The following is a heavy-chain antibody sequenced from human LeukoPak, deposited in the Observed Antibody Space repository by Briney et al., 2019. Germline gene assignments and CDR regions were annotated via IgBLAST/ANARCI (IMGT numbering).Heavy chain of an antibody. D-gene: IGHD4/OR15-4a*01. CDR3: ARVSADDYDYYYYYMDV. Sequence: GASVKASCKASGYTFTSYGISWVRQAPGQGLEWMGWISAYNGNTNYAQKLQGRVTMTTDTSTSTAYMELRSLRSDDTAVYYCARVSADDYDYYYYYMDVWGKGTTVTVSS. J-gene: IGHJ6*03. V-gene: IGHV1-18*01. CDR1: GYTFTSYG. CDR2: ISAYNGNT.